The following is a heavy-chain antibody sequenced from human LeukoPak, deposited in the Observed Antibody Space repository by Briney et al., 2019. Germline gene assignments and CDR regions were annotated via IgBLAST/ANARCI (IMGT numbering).Heavy chain of an antibody. D-gene: IGHD2-2*02. Sequence: SETLSLTCAVCGGSFSGYYWSWIRQPPGKGLEWIGEINHSGSTNYNPSLKSRVTISVDTSKNQFSLKLSSVTAADTAVYYCARVKKGYCSSTSCYTFSWFDPWGQGTLVTVSS. V-gene: IGHV4-34*01. CDR1: GGSFSGYY. CDR2: INHSGST. CDR3: ARVKKGYCSSTSCYTFSWFDP. J-gene: IGHJ5*02.